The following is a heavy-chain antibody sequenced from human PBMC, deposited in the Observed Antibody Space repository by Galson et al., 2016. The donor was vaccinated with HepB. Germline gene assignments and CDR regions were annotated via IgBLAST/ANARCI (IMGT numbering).Heavy chain of an antibody. Sequence: SETLSLTCSVSGGSISTKYWNWYRQPPGKGLEWIGLINYSGSTNYNDSFKSRLTLSLDTSENHFSPKLRSVTAADTAVYYCVTGLGWLPDYWGRGALVTVSS. CDR1: GGSISTKY. D-gene: IGHD3-10*01. V-gene: IGHV4-59*01. CDR3: VTGLGWLPDY. J-gene: IGHJ4*01. CDR2: INYSGST.